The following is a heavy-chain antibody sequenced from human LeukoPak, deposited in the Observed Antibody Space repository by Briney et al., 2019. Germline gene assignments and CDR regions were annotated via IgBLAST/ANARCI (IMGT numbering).Heavy chain of an antibody. CDR2: ISSSSII. CDR1: GFTFSSYS. J-gene: IGHJ4*02. V-gene: IGHV3-48*01. Sequence: GGSLRLSCAASGFTFSSYSMNWVRQAPGKGLEWVSHISSSSIIYYADSVKGRFTISRDNAKNSLYLQVNSLRAEDTAVYYCARDFGGIGYFSSTSCFPLDYWGQGTLVTVSS. D-gene: IGHD2-2*01. CDR3: ARDFGGIGYFSSTSCFPLDY.